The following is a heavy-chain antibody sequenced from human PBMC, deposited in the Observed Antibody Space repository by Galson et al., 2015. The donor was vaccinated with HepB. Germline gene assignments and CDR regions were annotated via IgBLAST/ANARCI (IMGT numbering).Heavy chain of an antibody. Sequence: SLRLSCAASGFTFSSYSVNWVRQAPGKGLEWVSSISSSSYIYYADSVKGRFTISRDNAKNSLYLQMNSLRAEDTAVYYCARAGARNYYYYGMDVWGQGTTVTVSS. CDR3: ARAGARNYYYYGMDV. CDR2: ISSSSYI. CDR1: GFTFSSYS. D-gene: IGHD7-27*01. J-gene: IGHJ6*02. V-gene: IGHV3-21*01.